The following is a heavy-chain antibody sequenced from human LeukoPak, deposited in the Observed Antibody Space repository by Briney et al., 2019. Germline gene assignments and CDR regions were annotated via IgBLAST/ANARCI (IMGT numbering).Heavy chain of an antibody. D-gene: IGHD6-19*01. CDR2: ISGSGGST. J-gene: IGHJ4*02. CDR3: AKSVAVARGYFDY. V-gene: IGHV3-23*01. Sequence: GGSLRLSCAASGFTFSSYAMSWVRQAPGKGLEWVSAISGSGGSTYYADSVKGRFTISRDNSKNTLYLQMNSLRAEDTAEYYCAKSVAVARGYFDYWGQGTLVTVSS. CDR1: GFTFSSYA.